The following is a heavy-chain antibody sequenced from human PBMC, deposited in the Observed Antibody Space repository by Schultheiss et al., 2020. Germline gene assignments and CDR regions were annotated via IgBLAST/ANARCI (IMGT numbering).Heavy chain of an antibody. Sequence: SETLSLTCTVSGGSISSYYWSWIRQPAGKGLEWIGRIYTSGSTYYNPSLKSRVTISVDTSKNQFSLKLSSVTAADTAVYYCARHNAHYYGDYYFDYWGQGTLVTVSS. CDR3: ARHNAHYYGDYYFDY. CDR2: IYTSGST. D-gene: IGHD4-17*01. V-gene: IGHV4-4*07. CDR1: GGSISSYY. J-gene: IGHJ4*02.